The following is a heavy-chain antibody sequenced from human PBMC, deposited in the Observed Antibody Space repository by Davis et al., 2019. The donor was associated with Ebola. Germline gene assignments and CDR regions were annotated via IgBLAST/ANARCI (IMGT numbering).Heavy chain of an antibody. CDR3: SKGSDFWSGYYNGFDS. CDR1: RFTFSNYA. J-gene: IGHJ5*01. D-gene: IGHD3-3*01. CDR2: INSGDTT. V-gene: IGHV3-23*01. Sequence: GSLRLSCAASRFTFSNYAMAWVRQAPGKGLEWVSGINSGDTTYYVDSVKGRFTISRDNSKNTLYLQMNSLRAEDTAIYYCSKGSDFWSGYYNGFDSWGQGTLVTVSS.